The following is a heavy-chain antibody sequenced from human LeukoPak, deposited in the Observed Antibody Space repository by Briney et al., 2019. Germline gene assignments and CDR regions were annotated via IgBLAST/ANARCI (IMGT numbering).Heavy chain of an antibody. CDR3: ARGPTHCSGGSCWAYYMDV. CDR2: INPKSGGT. V-gene: IGHV1-2*02. Sequence: GASVKVSCKASGYTFTDYFMNWVRQAPGQGLEWMGWINPKSGGTVYAQKFQGRVTMTRDTSSSTAYMELSRLRSEDTAVYYCARGPTHCSGGSCWAYYMDVWGKGTTVTVSS. CDR1: GYTFTDYF. J-gene: IGHJ6*03. D-gene: IGHD2-15*01.